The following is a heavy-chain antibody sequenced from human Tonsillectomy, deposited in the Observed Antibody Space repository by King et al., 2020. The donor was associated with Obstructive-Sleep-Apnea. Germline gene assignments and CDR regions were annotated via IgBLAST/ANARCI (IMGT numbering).Heavy chain of an antibody. D-gene: IGHD3-22*01. CDR2: ISSRSSTI. J-gene: IGHJ4*02. CDR1: GFTFSSYS. V-gene: IGHV3-48*04. CDR3: VGDWGYYDSSGYYSGVEDY. Sequence: VQLVESGGGLVQPGGSLRLSCAASGFTFSSYSMNWVRQAPGKGLEWVSYISSRSSTIYYADSVKGRFTISRDNAKNSLYLQMNSLRAEDTAVYYCVGDWGYYDSSGYYSGVEDYWGQGTLVTVSS.